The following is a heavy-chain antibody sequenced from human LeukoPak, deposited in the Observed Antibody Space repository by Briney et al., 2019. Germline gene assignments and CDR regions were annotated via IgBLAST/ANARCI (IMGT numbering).Heavy chain of an antibody. Sequence: GASVEVSCKASGYTFTSYGISWVRQAPGQGLEWMGWINTYIGNTNYAQKFQGRVTVTTDTSTSTAYMELRSLRSDDTAVYYCARDDYYDSSGYYTLWGQGTLVTVSS. V-gene: IGHV1-18*01. CDR2: INTYIGNT. CDR3: ARDDYYDSSGYYTL. D-gene: IGHD3-22*01. CDR1: GYTFTSYG. J-gene: IGHJ1*01.